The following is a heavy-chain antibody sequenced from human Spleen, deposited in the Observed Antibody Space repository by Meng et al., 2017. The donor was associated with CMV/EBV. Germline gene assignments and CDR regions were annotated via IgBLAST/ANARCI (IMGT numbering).Heavy chain of an antibody. CDR1: GFTFSGYG. V-gene: IGHV3-33*05. CDR2: ISFDGTSK. J-gene: IGHJ3*02. CDR3: ARGGGSHRGDAFDI. Sequence: GGSLRLSCAASGFTFSGYGMHWVRQAPGEGLEWVALISFDGTSKYYADSVKGRFNISRDNAKNSLYLQMNSLRAEDTAVYYCARGGGSHRGDAFDIWGQGTMVTVSS. D-gene: IGHD1-26*01.